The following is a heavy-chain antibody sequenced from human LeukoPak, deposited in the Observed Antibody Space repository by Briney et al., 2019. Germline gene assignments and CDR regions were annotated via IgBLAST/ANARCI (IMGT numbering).Heavy chain of an antibody. CDR3: ARGGGYSSSSGNYYYYMDV. CDR2: IYTSGST. CDR1: GGSLSSGSYY. V-gene: IGHV4-61*02. Sequence: SETLSLTCTVSGGSLSSGSYYWSWIRQPAGKGLEWIGRIYTSGSTNYNPSLKSRVTISVDTSKNQFSLKLSSVTAADTAVYYCARGGGYSSSSGNYYYYMDVWGKGTTVTVSS. J-gene: IGHJ6*03. D-gene: IGHD6-6*01.